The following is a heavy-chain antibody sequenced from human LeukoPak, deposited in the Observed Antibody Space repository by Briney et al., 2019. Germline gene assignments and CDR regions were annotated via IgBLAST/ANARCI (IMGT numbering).Heavy chain of an antibody. CDR1: GFTFSSYA. CDR3: AKVFVPYDFWSGYYPTGNAFDI. CDR2: ISGSGGST. Sequence: GGSLRLSCAASGFTFSSYAMSWVRQAPGKGLEWVSAISGSGGSTYYADSVKGRFTISRDNSKNTLYLQMNSLRAEDTAVYYSAKVFVPYDFWSGYYPTGNAFDIWGQRTMVTVSS. V-gene: IGHV3-23*01. D-gene: IGHD3-3*01. J-gene: IGHJ3*02.